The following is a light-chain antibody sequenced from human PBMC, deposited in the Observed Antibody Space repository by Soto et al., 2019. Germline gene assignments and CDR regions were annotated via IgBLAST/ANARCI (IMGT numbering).Light chain of an antibody. CDR3: QQYGSSPIT. V-gene: IGKV3-11*01. Sequence: EIVLTQSPATLSLSPGERATLSCRASQSISSYLAWYQQKPGQAPRLLIYDASNRATGIPARFSGSGSGTDFTLTISSLEPEDFAVYYGQQYGSSPITFGQGTRLEIK. CDR2: DAS. CDR1: QSISSY. J-gene: IGKJ5*01.